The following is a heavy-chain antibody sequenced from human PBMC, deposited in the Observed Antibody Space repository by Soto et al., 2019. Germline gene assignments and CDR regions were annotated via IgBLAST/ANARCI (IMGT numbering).Heavy chain of an antibody. CDR2: ISSSSSYI. J-gene: IGHJ3*02. Sequence: GGSLRLSCAASGFTFSSYSMNWVRQAPGKGLEWVSSISSSSSYIYYADSVKGRFTISRDNAKNSLYLQMNSLRAEDTAVYYCARDFSAYSSPPDAFDIWGQGTMVTVSS. V-gene: IGHV3-21*01. D-gene: IGHD6-13*01. CDR3: ARDFSAYSSPPDAFDI. CDR1: GFTFSSYS.